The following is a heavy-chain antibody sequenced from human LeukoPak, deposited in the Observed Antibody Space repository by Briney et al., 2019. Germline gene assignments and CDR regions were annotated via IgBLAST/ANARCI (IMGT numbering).Heavy chain of an antibody. D-gene: IGHD6-13*01. J-gene: IGHJ4*02. CDR1: GFTFSSYA. V-gene: IGHV3-23*01. CDR2: ISGSGDDT. Sequence: GGSLRLSCAASGFTFSSYAMSWVRQAPGKGLEWVSTISGSGDDTYYADSVKGRFTISRDSSKNTLYLQMNSLRAEDTAVYYCTRLSRYGNRWYYVDYWGQGTLVTVSS. CDR3: TRLSRYGNRWYYVDY.